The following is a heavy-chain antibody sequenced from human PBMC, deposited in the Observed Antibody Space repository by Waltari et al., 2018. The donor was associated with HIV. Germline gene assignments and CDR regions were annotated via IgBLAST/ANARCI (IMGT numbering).Heavy chain of an antibody. CDR1: GFTFSSYA. V-gene: IGHV3-30*04. J-gene: IGHJ4*02. D-gene: IGHD1-26*01. Sequence: QVQLVESGGGVVQPGRSLRLSCAASGFTFSSYAMHWVRQAPGKGLGWVAVISYDGSNKYYADSVKGRFTISRDNSKNTLYLQMNSLRAEDTAVYYCARGGYPATGDYWGQGTLVTVSS. CDR2: ISYDGSNK. CDR3: ARGGYPATGDY.